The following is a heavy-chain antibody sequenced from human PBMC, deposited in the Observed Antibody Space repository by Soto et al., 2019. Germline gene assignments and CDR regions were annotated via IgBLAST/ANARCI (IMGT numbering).Heavy chain of an antibody. CDR2: IHYSGRT. Sequence: QVQLKESGPGLAKPSETLSLTCTVSGGSLTGYFWSWTRQSPGGGLEWLGNIHYSGRTTYNPSLQSRVTISTDAPKNQFSLKLSSVTAADTAVYYCARGGGWLPQYWGQGTLVTVSS. V-gene: IGHV4-59*01. D-gene: IGHD5-12*01. CDR1: GGSLTGYF. J-gene: IGHJ4*02. CDR3: ARGGGWLPQY.